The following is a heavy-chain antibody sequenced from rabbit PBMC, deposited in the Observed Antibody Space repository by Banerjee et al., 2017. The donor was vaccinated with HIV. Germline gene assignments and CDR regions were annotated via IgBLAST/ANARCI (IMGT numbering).Heavy chain of an antibody. V-gene: IGHV1S40*01. J-gene: IGHJ4*01. D-gene: IGHD7-1*01. CDR1: GFSFNANYY. Sequence: QSLEESGGDLVKPGASLTLTCTASGFSFNANYYMCWVRQAPRKGLEWIACVDAGSTSRTYYATWAKGRFILSKTSSTTVTLQMTSLTAADTATYFCAREDYAGYGFFNLWGPGTLVTVS. CDR2: VDAGSTSRT. CDR3: AREDYAGYGFFNL.